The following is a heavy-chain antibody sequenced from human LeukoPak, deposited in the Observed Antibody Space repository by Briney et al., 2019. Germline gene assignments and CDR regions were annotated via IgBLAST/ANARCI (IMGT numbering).Heavy chain of an antibody. CDR2: IYFSGST. V-gene: IGHV4-59*01. Sequence: SETLSLTCTVSGGSIRSYYWSWIRQPPGKGLEWIGYIYFSGSTSYNPSLKSRVTISVDRSKNQFSLKLSSVAAADTAVYYCARSYDTNFDYWGQGTLDTVSS. J-gene: IGHJ4*02. CDR3: ARSYDTNFDY. CDR1: GGSIRSYY. D-gene: IGHD3-3*01.